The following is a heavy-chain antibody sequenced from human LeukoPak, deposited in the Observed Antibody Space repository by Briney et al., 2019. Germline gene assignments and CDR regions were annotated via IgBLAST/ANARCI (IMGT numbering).Heavy chain of an antibody. CDR1: GLTFDDYA. Sequence: GGSLRLSCAASGLTFDDYAMHWVRQAPGKGLEWVSGISWNSGSIGYADSVKGRFTISRDNAKNSLFLQMNSLRAEDTALYYCAKGRTGYYTPAYFDYWGQGTLVTVSS. J-gene: IGHJ4*02. CDR3: AKGRTGYYTPAYFDY. CDR2: ISWNSGSI. V-gene: IGHV3-9*01. D-gene: IGHD3/OR15-3a*01.